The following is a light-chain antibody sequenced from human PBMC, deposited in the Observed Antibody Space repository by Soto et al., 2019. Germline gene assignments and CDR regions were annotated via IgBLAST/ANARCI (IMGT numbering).Light chain of an antibody. CDR1: QTITNY. Sequence: DIQMTQSPSSLSASVGDRVTITCRASQTITNYLNWYQQRPGKAPKLLISAASSLHSGVPSRFSGSGSGTDFTLTISSLQPEDFATDFCQQSYNTPYTFGHGTYLEIK. CDR2: AAS. V-gene: IGKV1-39*01. CDR3: QQSYNTPYT. J-gene: IGKJ2*01.